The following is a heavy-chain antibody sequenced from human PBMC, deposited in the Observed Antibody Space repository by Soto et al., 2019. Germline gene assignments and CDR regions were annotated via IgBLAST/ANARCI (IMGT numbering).Heavy chain of an antibody. CDR2: ISSSSSYT. Sequence: PGGSLRLSCAASGFTFSDYYVSWIRQAPWKGLEWVSYISSSSSYTNYADSVKGRFTISRDNAKNSLYLQMNSLRAEDTAVYYCARDTMYYYDSGGYLDAFDIWGQGTMVTVSS. D-gene: IGHD3-22*01. CDR1: GFTFSDYY. J-gene: IGHJ3*02. V-gene: IGHV3-11*06. CDR3: ARDTMYYYDSGGYLDAFDI.